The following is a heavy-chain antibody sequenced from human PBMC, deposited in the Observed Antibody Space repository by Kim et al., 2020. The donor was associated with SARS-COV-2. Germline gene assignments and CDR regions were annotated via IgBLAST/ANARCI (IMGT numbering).Heavy chain of an antibody. D-gene: IGHD3-22*01. CDR3: ALTYYYDSSGYNRRAFDI. V-gene: IGHV4-59*01. CDR1: GGSISSYY. CDR2: IYYSGST. J-gene: IGHJ3*02. Sequence: SETLSLTCTVSGGSISSYYWSWIRQPPGKGLEWIGYIYYSGSTNYNPSLKSRVTISVDTSKNQFSLKLSSVTAADTAVYYCALTYYYDSSGYNRRAFDIWGQGTMVTVSS.